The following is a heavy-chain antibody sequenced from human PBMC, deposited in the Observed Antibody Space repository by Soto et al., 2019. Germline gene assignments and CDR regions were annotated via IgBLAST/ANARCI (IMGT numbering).Heavy chain of an antibody. D-gene: IGHD6-19*01. V-gene: IGHV4-59*08. CDR2: IYYSGNT. J-gene: IGHJ4*02. CDR1: CFSISSYY. CDR3: ARLAYSSGSLYFDY. Sequence: PSETLSLTCTVSCFSISSYYWGWIPQPPGKGLEWIGYIYYSGNTNYNPSLKSRVTISVDTSKNQFSLKLSSVTAADTAVYYCARLAYSSGSLYFDYWGQGTLVTVSS.